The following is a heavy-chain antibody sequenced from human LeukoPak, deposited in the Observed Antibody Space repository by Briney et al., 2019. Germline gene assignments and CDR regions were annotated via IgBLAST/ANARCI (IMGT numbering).Heavy chain of an antibody. Sequence: ASVKVSCKASGYTFTSYGISWVRQAPGQGLEWMGWIGAYNGNTNYAQKLQGRVTMTTDTSTSTAYMELRSLRSDDTAVYYCARWEHYYDSSGYSLDYWGQGTLVTVSS. J-gene: IGHJ4*02. V-gene: IGHV1-18*01. CDR3: ARWEHYYDSSGYSLDY. D-gene: IGHD3-22*01. CDR2: IGAYNGNT. CDR1: GYTFTSYG.